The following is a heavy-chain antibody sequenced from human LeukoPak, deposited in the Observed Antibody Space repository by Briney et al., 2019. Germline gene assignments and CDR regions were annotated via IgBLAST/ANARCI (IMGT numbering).Heavy chain of an antibody. Sequence: GGSLRLSCAASGFTFSSYAMSWVRQAPGKGLEWVSAVSSSGGSTNYADYVKGQFTISRDNSKNTVYLQMNSLRAEDTAVYYCARCDSSSWFPFDYWGQGTLVTVSS. V-gene: IGHV3-23*01. J-gene: IGHJ4*02. CDR3: ARCDSSSWFPFDY. CDR1: GFTFSSYA. CDR2: VSSSGGST. D-gene: IGHD6-13*01.